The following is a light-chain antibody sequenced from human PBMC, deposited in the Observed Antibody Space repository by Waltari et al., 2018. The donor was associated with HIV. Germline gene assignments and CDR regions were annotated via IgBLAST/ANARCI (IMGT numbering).Light chain of an antibody. Sequence: DIQMTQSPSSLSASLGDRVTITCRASQNISSFLNWYQMKPGKAPKLLICAASSLHSGVPSRFTGSGSVTDFTLTISSLQREDCATYSCQQSYSTPPTFGRGTKVEIK. J-gene: IGKJ4*01. CDR3: QQSYSTPPT. CDR1: QNISSF. CDR2: AAS. V-gene: IGKV1-39*01.